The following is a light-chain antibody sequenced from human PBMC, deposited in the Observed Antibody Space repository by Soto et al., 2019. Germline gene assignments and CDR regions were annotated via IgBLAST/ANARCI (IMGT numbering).Light chain of an antibody. CDR3: QHYGNWPQEWT. CDR2: GSA. V-gene: IGKV3-15*01. Sequence: EILMTQTPSNLAVSPGDRATLSCRASQNIMNNLAWYQQTPGQGPRLLLYGSATRATGVPARLRGSGSGTDFTLTITSLQSEESAVYFCQHYGNWPQEWTFGQGTKVDIK. J-gene: IGKJ1*01. CDR1: QNIMNN.